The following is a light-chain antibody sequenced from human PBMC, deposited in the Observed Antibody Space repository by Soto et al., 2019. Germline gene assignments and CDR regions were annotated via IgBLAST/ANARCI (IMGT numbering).Light chain of an antibody. CDR2: NNN. Sequence: QLVLTQPPSASGTPGQRVTISCSGSSSNIGSHVVYWYQQLAGTAPKLLMYNNNQRPSGVPDRFSGSKSGTSASLAISGLQSEDEADYYCAVWDDSLDGGVFGGGTKLTVL. CDR1: SSNIGSHV. J-gene: IGLJ3*02. CDR3: AVWDDSLDGGV. V-gene: IGLV1-44*01.